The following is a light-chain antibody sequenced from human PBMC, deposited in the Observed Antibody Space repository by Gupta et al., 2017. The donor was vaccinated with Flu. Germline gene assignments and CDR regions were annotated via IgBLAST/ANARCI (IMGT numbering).Light chain of an antibody. CDR2: RNN. Sequence: QSVLTQPPSASGTPGQRVTISCSGSSSTIGNNYVCWYQHLPGTAPKVLIYRNNQRPSGVPDRFSGSKSGTSASLAISGLRSDDEADYYCAAWDNSLSGWVLGGGTKVTVL. CDR1: SSTIGNNY. J-gene: IGLJ2*01. CDR3: AAWDNSLSGWV. V-gene: IGLV1-47*01.